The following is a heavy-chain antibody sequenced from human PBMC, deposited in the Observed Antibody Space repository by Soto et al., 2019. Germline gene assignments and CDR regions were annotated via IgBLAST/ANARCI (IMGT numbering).Heavy chain of an antibody. V-gene: IGHV4-31*03. CDR2: IYYSGST. CDR3: ARDCSSTSFTGGMDV. CDR1: GGSISSGGYY. J-gene: IGHJ6*02. D-gene: IGHD2-2*01. Sequence: SETLSLTCTVSGGSISSGGYYWSWIRQHPGKGLEWIGYIYYSGSTYYNPSLKSRVTISVDTSKNQFSLKLSSVTAADTAVYYCARDCSSTSFTGGMDVWGQGTTVTVSS.